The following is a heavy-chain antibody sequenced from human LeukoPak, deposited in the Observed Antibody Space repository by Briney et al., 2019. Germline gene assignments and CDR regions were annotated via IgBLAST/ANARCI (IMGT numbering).Heavy chain of an antibody. V-gene: IGHV1-8*01. CDR1: GYTFTSYD. CDR2: MNPNSGNT. CDR3: ARGGSSLGFYDFWSGYYYLDY. J-gene: IGHJ4*02. Sequence: GASVKVSCKASGYTFTSYDINWVRQATGQGLEWMGWMNPNSGNTGYAQKFQGRVTMTRNTSISTAYMELSSLRSEDTAVYYCARGGSSLGFYDFWSGYYYLDYWGQGTLVTVSS. D-gene: IGHD3-3*01.